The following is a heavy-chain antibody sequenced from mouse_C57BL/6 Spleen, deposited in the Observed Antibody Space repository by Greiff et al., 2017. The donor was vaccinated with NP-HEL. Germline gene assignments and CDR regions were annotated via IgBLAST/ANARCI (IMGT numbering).Heavy chain of an antibody. CDR3: ARKDYPIDY. Sequence: VQLQQPGAELVRPGTSVKLSCKASGYTFTSYWMHWVKQRPGQGLEWIGVIDPSDSYTNYNQKFKGKATLTVDTSSSTAYMQLSSLTSEDSAVYYCARKDYPIDYWGQGTTLTVSS. V-gene: IGHV1-59*01. D-gene: IGHD1-1*02. CDR1: GYTFTSYW. CDR2: IDPSDSYT. J-gene: IGHJ2*01.